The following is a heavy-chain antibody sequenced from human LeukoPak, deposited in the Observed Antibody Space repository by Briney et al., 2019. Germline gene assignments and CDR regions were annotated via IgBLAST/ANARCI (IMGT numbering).Heavy chain of an antibody. V-gene: IGHV1-2*06. Sequence: GASVKVSCKVSGYTFTHHYLHWVRQAPGQGREWMGRINPNGGETNYKDKLQGRITMTRATSISTAYLEVTRLTSDDTAVYYCASEGYGVKPFGSWGQGTLVIVSS. CDR1: GYTFTHHY. CDR2: INPNGGET. J-gene: IGHJ5*01. CDR3: ASEGYGVKPFGS. D-gene: IGHD2-8*01.